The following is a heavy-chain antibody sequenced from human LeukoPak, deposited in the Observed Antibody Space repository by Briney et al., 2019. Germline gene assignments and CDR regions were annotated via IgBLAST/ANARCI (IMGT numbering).Heavy chain of an antibody. CDR1: GGSVSSGSYY. Sequence: SETLSLTCTVSGGSVSSGSYYWSWIRQPPGKGLEWIGYIYYSGSTYYNPSPKSRVTISVDTSKNQFSLKLSSVTAADTAVYYCARACRNYYDSSGYYTHFDYWGQGTLVTVSS. CDR3: ARACRNYYDSSGYYTHFDY. CDR2: IYYSGST. D-gene: IGHD3-22*01. J-gene: IGHJ4*02. V-gene: IGHV4-31*03.